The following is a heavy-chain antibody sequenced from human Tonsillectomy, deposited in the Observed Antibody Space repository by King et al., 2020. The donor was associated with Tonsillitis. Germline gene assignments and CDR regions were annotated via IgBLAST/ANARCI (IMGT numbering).Heavy chain of an antibody. J-gene: IGHJ5*02. CDR1: GFTFVNHN. V-gene: IGHV3-30*02. CDR2: IRFDGSDN. Sequence: VQLVESGGGVVQPGGSLRLSCVASGFTFVNHNMHWVRQAPGKGLEWVAFIRFDGSDNYYADSVKGRFTISRDNSRDTLYLQMNTLRPEDTAVYYCGNDEMGGSWGQGTLVTVSS. D-gene: IGHD5-12*01. CDR3: GNDEMGGS.